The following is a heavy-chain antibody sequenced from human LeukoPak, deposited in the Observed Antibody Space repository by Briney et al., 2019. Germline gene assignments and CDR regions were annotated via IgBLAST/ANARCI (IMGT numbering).Heavy chain of an antibody. V-gene: IGHV1-18*01. Sequence: ASVKVSCKASGYTFTSYGISWVRQAPGQGLEWMGWISAYNGNTNYAQKLQGRVTMTTDTSTSTAYMELRSLRSDDTAVYYCARAPNRFYCGGDCYSGISNWFDPWGQGTLAIVSS. J-gene: IGHJ5*02. D-gene: IGHD2-21*02. CDR1: GYTFTSYG. CDR2: ISAYNGNT. CDR3: ARAPNRFYCGGDCYSGISNWFDP.